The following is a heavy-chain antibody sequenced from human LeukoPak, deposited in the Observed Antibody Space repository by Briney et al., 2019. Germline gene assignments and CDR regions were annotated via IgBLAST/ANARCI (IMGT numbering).Heavy chain of an antibody. J-gene: IGHJ4*02. V-gene: IGHV3-23*01. CDR2: ISSSSSLR. CDR1: GFTFSSYT. D-gene: IGHD5-24*01. CDR3: AKDGARDGYNYPDY. Sequence: GGSLRLSCAASGFTFSSYTMSWVRQAPGKGLEWVSYISSSSSLRYYADSVKGRFTISRDKSKNTLYLQINSLRAEDTAVYYCAKDGARDGYNYPDYWGQGTLVTVSS.